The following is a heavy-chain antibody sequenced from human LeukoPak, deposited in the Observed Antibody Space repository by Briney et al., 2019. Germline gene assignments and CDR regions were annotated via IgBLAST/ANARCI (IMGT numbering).Heavy chain of an antibody. CDR1: GYTFTDYY. CDR2: IKPKSGGT. V-gene: IGHV1-2*06. J-gene: IGHJ4*02. CDR3: VNGGVYYEDISGDY. Sequence: ASVKVSCKASGYTFTDYYMHWVRQAPGQGLEWLGRIKPKSGGTTYAQKFQGRVTMTRDTSITTAYMELSSLRSDDTAVYYCVNGGVYYEDISGDYWGQGTLVTVSS. D-gene: IGHD3-22*01.